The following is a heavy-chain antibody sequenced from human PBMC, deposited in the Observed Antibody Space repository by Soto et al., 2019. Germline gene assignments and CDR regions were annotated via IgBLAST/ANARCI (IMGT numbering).Heavy chain of an antibody. CDR3: GRHGQSSSSPSGSFYY. J-gene: IGHJ4*02. Sequence: QLQLQESGPGLVKPSETLSLTCTVSGGSISSSSYYWGWIRQPPGKGLEWIGSIYYSGSTYYNPSLKSRVTISVDTSKNQFSLKLSSVTAAETAVYYCGRHGQSSSSPSGSFYYWGQGTLVTVSS. D-gene: IGHD6-6*01. V-gene: IGHV4-39*01. CDR1: GGSISSSSYY. CDR2: IYYSGST.